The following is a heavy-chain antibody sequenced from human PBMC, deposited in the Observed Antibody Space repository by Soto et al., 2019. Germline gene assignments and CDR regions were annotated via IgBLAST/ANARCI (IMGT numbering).Heavy chain of an antibody. D-gene: IGHD2-2*01. Sequence: PSETLSLTCTVSGGSISSGGYYWSWIRQHPGKGLEWIGYIYYSGSTYYNPSLKSRVTISVDTSKNQFSLKLSSVTAADTAVYYCARAPYCSSTSCPTGRFDYWGQGTLVTVSS. CDR3: ARAPYCSSTSCPTGRFDY. J-gene: IGHJ4*02. CDR2: IYYSGST. CDR1: GGSISSGGYY. V-gene: IGHV4-31*03.